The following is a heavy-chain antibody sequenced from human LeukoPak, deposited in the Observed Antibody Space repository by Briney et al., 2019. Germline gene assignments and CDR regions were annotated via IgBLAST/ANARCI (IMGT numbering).Heavy chain of an antibody. Sequence: VASMKVSCKASGYTFTGYYMHWVRQAPGQGLEWMGWINPNSGGTNYAQKFQGRVTMTRDTSISTAYMELSRLRSDDTAVYYCARVDTAMVTEYYFDYWGQGTLVTVSS. D-gene: IGHD5-18*01. CDR2: INPNSGGT. CDR1: GYTFTGYY. V-gene: IGHV1-2*02. CDR3: ARVDTAMVTEYYFDY. J-gene: IGHJ4*02.